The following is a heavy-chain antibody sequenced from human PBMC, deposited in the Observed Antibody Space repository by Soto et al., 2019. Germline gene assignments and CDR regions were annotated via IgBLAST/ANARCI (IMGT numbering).Heavy chain of an antibody. V-gene: IGHV1-69*13. D-gene: IGHD3-3*01. Sequence: SVKVSCKASGGTFSSYAISWVRQAPGQGLEWMGGIIPIFGTANYAQKFQGRVTITAGESTSTAYMELSSLRSEDTAVYYCASPQNYDFWSGYYSYYFDYWGQGTLVTVSS. CDR3: ASPQNYDFWSGYYSYYFDY. CDR1: GGTFSSYA. J-gene: IGHJ4*02. CDR2: IIPIFGTA.